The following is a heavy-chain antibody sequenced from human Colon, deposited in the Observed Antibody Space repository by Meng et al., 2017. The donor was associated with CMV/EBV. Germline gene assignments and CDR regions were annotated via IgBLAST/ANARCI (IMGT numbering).Heavy chain of an antibody. CDR1: GFTFSSYE. D-gene: IGHD3-22*01. J-gene: IGHJ4*02. Sequence: GESLKISCAASGFTFSSYEMNWVRQAPGEGLEWVSYINARGSTIYYADSVKGRFTISRDNARDSLYLQMSSLRAEDTALYYCVRDGGYYETSGYPVGLDYWGQGILVTVSS. CDR3: VRDGGYYETSGYPVGLDY. CDR2: INARGSTI. V-gene: IGHV3-48*03.